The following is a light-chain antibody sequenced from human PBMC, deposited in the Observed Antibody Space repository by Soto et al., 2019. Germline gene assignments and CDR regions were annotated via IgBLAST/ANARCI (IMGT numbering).Light chain of an antibody. Sequence: DIQLTQAPSSLSASLGDRVTIICRASQSISSYLNWYQQKPGKAPKLLIYAASSLQSGVPSRFSGSGSGTDFTLTISSLQPDDFATYYCQQYMSYSFGQGTNVDIK. V-gene: IGKV1-39*01. CDR3: QQYMSYS. CDR2: AAS. CDR1: QSISSY. J-gene: IGKJ1*01.